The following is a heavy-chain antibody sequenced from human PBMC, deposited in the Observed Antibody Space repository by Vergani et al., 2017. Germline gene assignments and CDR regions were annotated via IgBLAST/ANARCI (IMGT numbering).Heavy chain of an antibody. CDR1: GGSISSYY. J-gene: IGHJ4*02. V-gene: IGHV4-4*07. D-gene: IGHD2-2*02. Sequence: QVQLQESGPGLVKPSETLSLTCTVSGGSISSYYWSWIRQPAGKGLEWIGRIYTSGSTNYNPSLKSRVTMSVDTSKNQFSLKLRSVTLADTAVYYCARTIGHCSNSNCYNLAYWGQGTLVTVSS. CDR2: IYTSGST. CDR3: ARTIGHCSNSNCYNLAY.